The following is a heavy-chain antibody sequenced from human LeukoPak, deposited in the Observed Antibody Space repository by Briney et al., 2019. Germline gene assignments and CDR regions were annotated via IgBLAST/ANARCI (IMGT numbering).Heavy chain of an antibody. J-gene: IGHJ4*02. D-gene: IGHD1-26*01. CDR2: IRSKAYGETA. CDR3: TARGPDSDSSVAY. Sequence: GGSLRLSCTASGFTFGDYAMSWIRQAPGKGLEWVGFIRSKAYGETADYAASVKGRFTISRDDSKAIAYLQMNSLKTEDTAVYYCTARGPDSDSSVAYWGQGTLVTVSS. CDR1: GFTFGDYA. V-gene: IGHV3-49*03.